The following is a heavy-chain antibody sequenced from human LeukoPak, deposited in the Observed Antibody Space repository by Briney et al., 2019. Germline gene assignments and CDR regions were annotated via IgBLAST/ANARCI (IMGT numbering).Heavy chain of an antibody. CDR3: ARDKIGGSYEA. J-gene: IGHJ5*02. CDR2: IKEDGSDN. D-gene: IGHD1-26*01. Sequence: PGRSLRLSCAASGFTFSRYWTSWVRQPPGKRLEWLANIKEDGSDNNYVDSVKGRFTISRDNANKLLYLQMNSLRGEDTAVYFCARDKIGGSYEAWGQGTLVTVSS. CDR1: GFTFSRYW. V-gene: IGHV3-7*01.